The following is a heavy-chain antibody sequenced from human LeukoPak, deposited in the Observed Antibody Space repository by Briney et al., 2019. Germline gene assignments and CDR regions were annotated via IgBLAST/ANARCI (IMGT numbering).Heavy chain of an antibody. CDR3: ARGSDVSDY. CDR1: GFSFSTYA. Sequence: GGSLRLSCAASGFSFSTYAMSWVRQAPGKGLEWVSYITSCSTTIYYVVSVKGRFTISRDNAKNSLYLQMNSLRAEDTAVYYCARGSDVSDYWGEGTLVTASS. V-gene: IGHV3-48*01. J-gene: IGHJ4*02. CDR2: ITSCSTTI. D-gene: IGHD2-15*01.